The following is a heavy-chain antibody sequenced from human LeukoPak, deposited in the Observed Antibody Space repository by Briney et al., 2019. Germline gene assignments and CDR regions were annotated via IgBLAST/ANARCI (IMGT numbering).Heavy chain of an antibody. CDR3: ARDNPVTYYYDSSGSSPGAFDI. CDR2: IWYDGSNK. D-gene: IGHD3-22*01. V-gene: IGHV3-33*01. Sequence: GSLRLSCAASGFTFSSYGMHWVRQAPGKGLEWVAVIWYDGSNKYYADSVKGRFTISRDNSKNTLYLQMNSLRAGDTAVYYCARDNPVTYYYDSSGSSPGAFDIWGQGTMVTVSS. CDR1: GFTFSSYG. J-gene: IGHJ3*02.